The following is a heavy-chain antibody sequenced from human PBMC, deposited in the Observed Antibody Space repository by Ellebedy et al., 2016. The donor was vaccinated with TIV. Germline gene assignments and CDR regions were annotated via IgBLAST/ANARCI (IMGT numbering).Heavy chain of an antibody. J-gene: IGHJ6*04. CDR2: ISTDGSGT. Sequence: GGSLRLXCAVSGFTFSSHWMHWVRQAPGTGLVWVSRISTDGSGTNYADSVKGRFTISRDNAKNTLYLQMNSLRAEDTAVYYCARGSITVFGGVDVWGKGTTVIVSS. V-gene: IGHV3-74*01. CDR1: GFTFSSHW. D-gene: IGHD3-3*01. CDR3: ARGSITVFGGVDV.